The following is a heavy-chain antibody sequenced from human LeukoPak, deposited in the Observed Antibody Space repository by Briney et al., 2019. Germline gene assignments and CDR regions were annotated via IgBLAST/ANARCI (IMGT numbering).Heavy chain of an antibody. Sequence: SETLSLTCAVYGGSFSGYYWSWIRQPPGKGLEWIGEINHSGSTNYNPSLKSRVTISVDTSKNQFSLKLSSVTAADTAVYYCARDRYGDYGNFDYWGQGTLVTISS. CDR1: GGSFSGYY. V-gene: IGHV4-34*01. D-gene: IGHD4-17*01. CDR3: ARDRYGDYGNFDY. J-gene: IGHJ4*02. CDR2: INHSGST.